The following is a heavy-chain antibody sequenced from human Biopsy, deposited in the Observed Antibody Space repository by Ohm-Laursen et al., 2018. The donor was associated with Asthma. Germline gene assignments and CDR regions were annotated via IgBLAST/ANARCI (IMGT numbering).Heavy chain of an antibody. CDR3: AKEVFPGWELRRGPDS. Sequence: SLRLSCAASGFSFSNYGMHWVRQAPGKGLAWVAVISFDGTNRNYTDSVKGRFTISRDNSRNTLHLEMNSLRAEDTAVYFCAKEVFPGWELRRGPDSWGQGTLVTVSS. CDR2: ISFDGTNR. V-gene: IGHV3-30*18. D-gene: IGHD1-26*01. CDR1: GFSFSNYG. J-gene: IGHJ4*02.